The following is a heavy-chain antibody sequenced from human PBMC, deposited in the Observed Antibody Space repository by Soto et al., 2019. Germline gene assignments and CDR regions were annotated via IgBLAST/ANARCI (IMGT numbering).Heavy chain of an antibody. CDR1: GFTFSTYW. J-gene: IGHJ5*02. Sequence: EVQLVESGGGLGQPGGSLRLSCAASGFTFSTYWMHWVRQAPGKGVVWVSRINSDGSRTNYVDSVKGRFTTYRDNATNTVYLQLNSPTAEDTAVYYCATEATGRYDWFDPWGQGTLVTVSS. V-gene: IGHV3-74*01. CDR2: INSDGSRT. CDR3: ATEATGRYDWFDP. D-gene: IGHD1-26*01.